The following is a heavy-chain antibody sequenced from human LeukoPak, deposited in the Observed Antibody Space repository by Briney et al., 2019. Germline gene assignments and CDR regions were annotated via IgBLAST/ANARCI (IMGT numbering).Heavy chain of an antibody. J-gene: IGHJ6*03. CDR2: ISYDGSNK. CDR3: ARGARLAAAAYYYYYMDV. Sequence: GRSLRLSCAASGFTFSSYAMHWVRQAPGKGLEWVAVISYDGSNKYYADSVKGRFTISRDNSKNTLYLQMNSLRAEDTAVYYCARGARLAAAAYYYYYMDVWGKGTTVTVSS. CDR1: GFTFSSYA. V-gene: IGHV3-30-3*01. D-gene: IGHD6-13*01.